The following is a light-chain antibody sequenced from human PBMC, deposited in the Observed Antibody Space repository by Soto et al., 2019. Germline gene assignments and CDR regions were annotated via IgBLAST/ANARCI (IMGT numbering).Light chain of an antibody. CDR1: SSNIGSNT. CDR2: SNN. V-gene: IGLV1-44*01. J-gene: IGLJ2*01. Sequence: QSVLTQPPSASETPGQRVTISCSGSSSNIGSNTVNWFQQLPGTAPKLLIYSNNQRPSGVPDRFSGSKSGTSGSLAISGLQSEDEADYYCAAWDGSLNGVLFGGGTKLTVL. CDR3: AAWDGSLNGVL.